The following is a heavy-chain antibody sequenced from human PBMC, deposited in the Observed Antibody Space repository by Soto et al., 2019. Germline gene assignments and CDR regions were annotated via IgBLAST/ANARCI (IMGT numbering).Heavy chain of an antibody. V-gene: IGHV3-13*04. CDR2: IGTAGDT. CDR3: ARSYGSGSYYNEGSGAFDI. J-gene: IGHJ3*02. Sequence: EVQLVESGGGLVQPGGSLRLSCAASGFTFSSYDMHWVRQATGKGLEWVSAIGTAGDTYYPGSVKGRFTISRENAKNSLYLQMNSLRAGDTAVYYCARSYGSGSYYNEGSGAFDIWGQGTMVTVSS. CDR1: GFTFSSYD. D-gene: IGHD3-10*01.